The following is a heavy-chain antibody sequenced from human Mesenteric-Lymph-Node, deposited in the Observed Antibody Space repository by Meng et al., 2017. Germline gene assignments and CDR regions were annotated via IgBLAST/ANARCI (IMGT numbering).Heavy chain of an antibody. CDR3: GRDQGRELINH. J-gene: IGHJ4*02. CDR1: GGSISSGDYY. Sequence: QVQRQESGPGLVKPSQTLSLTCTVSGGSISSGDYYWSWICQPPGKGLEWIGYIYYSGSTYYNPSLKSRVTISVDTSKNQFSLKLSSVTAADAAVYYCGRDQGRELINHWGQGALVTVSS. CDR2: IYYSGST. D-gene: IGHD1-7*01. V-gene: IGHV4-30-4*01.